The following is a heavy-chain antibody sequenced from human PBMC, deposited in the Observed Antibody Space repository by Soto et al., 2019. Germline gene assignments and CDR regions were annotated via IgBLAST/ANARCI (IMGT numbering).Heavy chain of an antibody. CDR1: GFTFSSYA. Sequence: PGGSLRLSCAASGFTFSSYAMSWVRQAPGKGLEWVSSISSSSSYIYYADSVKGRFTISRDNAKNSLYLQMNSLRAEDTAVYYCAREPDYDFWSGYYTLYGMDVWGQGTTVTVSS. CDR3: AREPDYDFWSGYYTLYGMDV. D-gene: IGHD3-3*01. CDR2: ISSSSSYI. V-gene: IGHV3-21*01. J-gene: IGHJ6*02.